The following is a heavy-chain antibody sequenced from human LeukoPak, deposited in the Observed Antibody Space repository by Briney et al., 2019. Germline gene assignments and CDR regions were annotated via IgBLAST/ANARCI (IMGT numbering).Heavy chain of an antibody. CDR3: ATFRKIAAAGTFDY. J-gene: IGHJ4*02. Sequence: ASVKVSCKVSGYTLTELSMHWVRQAPGKGLEWMGGFDPEDGETIYAQKFQGRVTMTEDTSTDTAYMELSSLRSEDTAVYYRATFRKIAAAGTFDYWGQGTLVTVSS. V-gene: IGHV1-24*01. D-gene: IGHD6-13*01. CDR2: FDPEDGET. CDR1: GYTLTELS.